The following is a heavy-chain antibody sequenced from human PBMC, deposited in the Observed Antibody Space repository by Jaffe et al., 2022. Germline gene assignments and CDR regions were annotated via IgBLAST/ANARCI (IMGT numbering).Heavy chain of an antibody. V-gene: IGHV4-39*01. J-gene: IGHJ3*02. D-gene: IGHD6-25*01. CDR3: ARLLIAAPDAFDI. CDR2: IYYSGST. Sequence: QLQLQESGPGLVKPSETLSLTCTVSGGSISSSSYYWGWIRQPPGKGLEWIGSIYYSGSTYYNPSLKSRVTISVDTSKNQFSLKLSSVTAADTAVYYCARLLIAAPDAFDIWGQGTMVTVSS. CDR1: GGSISSSSYY.